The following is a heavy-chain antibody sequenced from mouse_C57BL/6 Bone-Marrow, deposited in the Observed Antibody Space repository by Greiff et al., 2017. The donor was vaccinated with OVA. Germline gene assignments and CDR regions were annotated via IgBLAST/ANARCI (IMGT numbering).Heavy chain of an antibody. CDR2: IYPGDGDT. CDR3: APSTMVTYY. V-gene: IGHV1-82*01. CDR1: GYAFSSSW. Sequence: QVQLQQSGPELVKPGASVKISCTASGYAFSSSWMNWVKQRPGKGLEWIGRIYPGDGDTKYTGKFKGKATLTADKSSRTAYMQHSSLTSEDSAVDYCAPSTMVTYYWGKGTTLTVSS. J-gene: IGHJ2*01. D-gene: IGHD2-2*01.